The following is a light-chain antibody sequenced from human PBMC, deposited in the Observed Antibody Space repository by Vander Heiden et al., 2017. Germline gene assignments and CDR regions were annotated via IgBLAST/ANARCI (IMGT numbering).Light chain of an antibody. J-gene: IGLJ1*01. CDR1: RRDAGGYNS. Sequence: QSALTPPASVSGSPGQSITLSCTGTRRDAGGYNSVPWYQQHPGKAPKLMIYEVSNRPAGVSNRFSGSKSGNTASLTIAGLQAEDEADYYCSSYTSSSTPYVFGTGTKVTVL. CDR3: SSYTSSSTPYV. V-gene: IGLV2-14*01. CDR2: EVS.